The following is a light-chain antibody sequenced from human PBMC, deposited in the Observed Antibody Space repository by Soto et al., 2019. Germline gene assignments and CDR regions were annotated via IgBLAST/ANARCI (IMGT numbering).Light chain of an antibody. CDR1: SSDVGGYNY. Sequence: QSVLAQPASASGAPGESVTISCTGTSSDVGGYNYVSWYQQHPGKAPKLMIYEVSKRPSGVPDRCSGSKSGNTASLTVSGLQAEDEADYYCSSYAGSKGVFGTGTKVTVL. CDR3: SSYAGSKGV. CDR2: EVS. V-gene: IGLV2-8*01. J-gene: IGLJ1*01.